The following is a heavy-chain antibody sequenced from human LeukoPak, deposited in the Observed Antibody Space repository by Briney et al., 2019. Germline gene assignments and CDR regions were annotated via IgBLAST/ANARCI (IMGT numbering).Heavy chain of an antibody. V-gene: IGHV4-61*02. CDR3: ARAVGSGSFQTYYYYMDV. D-gene: IGHD3-10*01. J-gene: IGHJ6*03. CDR2: IYTSGST. CDR1: GGSISSGSYY. Sequence: SETLSLTCTVSGGSISSGSYYWSWIRQPAGKGLEWIGRIYTSGSTNYNPSLKSRVTMSVDTSRNQFSLKLSSVTAADTAVYYCARAVGSGSFQTYYYYMDVWGKGTTVTISS.